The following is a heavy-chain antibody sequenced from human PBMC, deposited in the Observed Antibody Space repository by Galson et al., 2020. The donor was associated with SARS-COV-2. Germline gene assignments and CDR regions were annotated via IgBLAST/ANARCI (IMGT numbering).Heavy chain of an antibody. J-gene: IGHJ4*02. CDR2: IYSSGST. CDR3: AGDSEFCSGGRCYYPFDD. D-gene: IGHD2-15*01. V-gene: IGHV4-4*07. CDR1: GGSISHFY. Sequence: ETSDTLSLTCTVSGGSISHFYWSWVRQPAGKGLEWLGRIYSSGSTGSTTYIPSLKSRVTMSVDTSKNQFSLRLSSVTAADTAVYYCAGDSEFCSGGRCYYPFDDWGQGTLVTVSS.